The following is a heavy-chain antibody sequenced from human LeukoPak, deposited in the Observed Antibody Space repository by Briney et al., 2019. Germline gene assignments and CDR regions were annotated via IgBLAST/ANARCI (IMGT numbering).Heavy chain of an antibody. Sequence: SVKVSCKASGYTFTSYAINWVRQAPGQGLEWMGGIIPIFGTANYAQKFQGRVTITTDESTSTAYMELSSLRSEDTAVYFCARDLNVYSSSWYAFDYWGQGTLVTVSS. J-gene: IGHJ4*02. V-gene: IGHV1-69*05. D-gene: IGHD6-13*01. CDR2: IIPIFGTA. CDR1: GYTFTSYA. CDR3: ARDLNVYSSSWYAFDY.